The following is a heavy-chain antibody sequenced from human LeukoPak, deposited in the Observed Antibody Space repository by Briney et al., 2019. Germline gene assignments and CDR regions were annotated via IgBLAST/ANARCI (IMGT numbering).Heavy chain of an antibody. CDR2: IYYSGST. Sequence: SETLSFTCTVSGGSISSGGYYWSWIRQHPGKGLEWIGYIYYSGSTYYNPSLKSRVTISVDTSKNQFSLKLSSVTAADTAVYYCARESSPGGFDPWGQGTLVTVPS. J-gene: IGHJ5*02. D-gene: IGHD2-2*01. CDR1: GGSISSGGYY. CDR3: ARESSPGGFDP. V-gene: IGHV4-31*03.